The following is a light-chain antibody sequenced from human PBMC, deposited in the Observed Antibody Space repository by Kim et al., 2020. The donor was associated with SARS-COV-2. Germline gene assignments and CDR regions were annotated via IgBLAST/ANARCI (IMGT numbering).Light chain of an antibody. CDR3: QQRNNWPPAVT. CDR2: DVA. V-gene: IGKV3-11*01. CDR1: QSIGIS. J-gene: IGKJ4*01. Sequence: PGEGAILSGRASQSIGISLGWYQHKLGQAPRLLIYDVAIRAAGIPDRFSGVGSGTDFTLTIRSLEPEDFAVYYCQQRNNWPPAVTFGGGTKVDIK.